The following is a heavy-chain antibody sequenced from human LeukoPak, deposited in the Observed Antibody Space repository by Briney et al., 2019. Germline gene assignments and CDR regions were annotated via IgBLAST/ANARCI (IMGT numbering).Heavy chain of an antibody. J-gene: IGHJ3*02. V-gene: IGHV3-33*01. D-gene: IGHD5-18*01. CDR2: LWYDGSNK. CDR1: GFTFSSYG. Sequence: GGSLRLSCAASGFTFSSYGMHWVRQAPGKGLEWVAALWYDGSNKNYADSVKGRFTISRDNSKNTLYLQMNSLRAEDTAVYYCARDGYAVDSFDMWGQGTMVTVSS. CDR3: ARDGYAVDSFDM.